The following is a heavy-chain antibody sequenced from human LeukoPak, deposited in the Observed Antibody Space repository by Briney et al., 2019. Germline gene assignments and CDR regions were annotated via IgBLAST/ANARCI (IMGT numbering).Heavy chain of an antibody. CDR1: GGSISSYY. V-gene: IGHV4-4*07. D-gene: IGHD3-10*01. Sequence: SETLSLTCTVSGGSISSYYWSWIRQPAGKGLEWIGRIYASGSTSYNPSLRSRVSMSLETSKNQFSLKLSSVTAADTAVYYCASSYGGAIYYWGQGTLVTVSS. CDR2: IYASGST. J-gene: IGHJ4*02. CDR3: ASSYGGAIYY.